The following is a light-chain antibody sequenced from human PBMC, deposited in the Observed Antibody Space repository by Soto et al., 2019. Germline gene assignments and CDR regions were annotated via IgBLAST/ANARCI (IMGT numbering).Light chain of an antibody. CDR1: NSDVGGHNY. V-gene: IGLV2-14*01. J-gene: IGLJ1*01. CDR3: GSYTSTILDV. CDR2: EVG. Sequence: QSALTQPASVSGSLGQSITISCTGSNSDVGGHNYVSWYQQHPGKAPKLTIYEVGIRPSGVSTRFAGSKSGNTASLTISGLQAEDEADYYCGSYTSTILDVVGTGSKLTVL.